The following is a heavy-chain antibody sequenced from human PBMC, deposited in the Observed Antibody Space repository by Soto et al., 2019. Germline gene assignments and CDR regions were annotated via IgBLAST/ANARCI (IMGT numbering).Heavy chain of an antibody. CDR3: ARGKRTTFGESGRSASGWFDP. CDR1: GGSFSGYY. J-gene: IGHJ5*02. V-gene: IGHV4-34*01. Sequence: PSETLSLTCAVYGGSFSGYYWSWIRQPPGKGLEWIGEINHSGSTNYNPSLKSRVTISVDTSKNQFSLKLSSVTAADTAVYYCARGKRTTFGESGRSASGWFDPWGQGTLVTVSS. D-gene: IGHD3-10*02. CDR2: INHSGST.